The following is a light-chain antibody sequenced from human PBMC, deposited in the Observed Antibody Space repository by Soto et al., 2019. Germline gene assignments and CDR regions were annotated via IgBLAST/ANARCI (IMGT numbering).Light chain of an antibody. CDR2: KVS. Sequence: DVVMTQSPLSLPVTLGHPASVSCRSSQSLLYIDGNTVLSWFHQRPGQSPRRLIYKVSNRDSGVPDRFSGSGSGTDFTLRISRVEAEDVGVYYCMQGTHSPWTFGQGTKVEI. J-gene: IGKJ1*01. V-gene: IGKV2-30*01. CDR1: QSLLYIDGNTV. CDR3: MQGTHSPWT.